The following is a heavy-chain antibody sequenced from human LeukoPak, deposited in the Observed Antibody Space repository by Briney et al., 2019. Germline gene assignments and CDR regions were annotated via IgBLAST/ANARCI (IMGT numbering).Heavy chain of an antibody. D-gene: IGHD3-10*01. CDR2: INHSGST. J-gene: IGHJ5*02. V-gene: IGHV4-34*01. CDR3: ASGAMVRGVIWFDP. Sequence: PSENLSLTCAVYGGSFSDYYWSWIRQPPGKGPEWIGEINHSGSTNYNPSLKSRVTISVDTSKNQFSLKLSSVTAADTAVYYCASGAMVRGVIWFDPWGQGTLVTVSS. CDR1: GGSFSDYY.